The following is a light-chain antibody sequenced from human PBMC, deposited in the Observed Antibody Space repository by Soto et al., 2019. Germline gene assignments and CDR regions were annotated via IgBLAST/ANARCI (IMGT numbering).Light chain of an antibody. CDR1: QSVSNNY. Sequence: EVVLTQSPGTLSLSPGERASLSCRASQSVSNNYLAWYQQKPGQSPTLLIFGSTDRATGIPDRFSGSGSGTDFTLTISRLEPEDFAVYYCQQYGSSPPYTIGQGTKLEIK. CDR2: GST. V-gene: IGKV3-20*01. CDR3: QQYGSSPPYT. J-gene: IGKJ2*01.